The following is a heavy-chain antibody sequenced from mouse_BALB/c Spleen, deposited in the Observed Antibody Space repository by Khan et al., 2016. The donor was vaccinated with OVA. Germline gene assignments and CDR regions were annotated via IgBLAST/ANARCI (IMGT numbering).Heavy chain of an antibody. CDR1: GFSFSDYY. CDR2: ISDGGGST. CDR3: ARAGYGGFGY. Sequence: EVELVESGGGLVKPGGSLKLSCAASGFSFSDYYMYWIRQNPEKRLEWVATISDGGGSTYYPDSAKGRFTISRANAKSNLYLQRISLKSEDTAIYYCARAGYGGFGYWGQGTLVTVSA. V-gene: IGHV5-4*02. J-gene: IGHJ3*01. D-gene: IGHD1-1*02.